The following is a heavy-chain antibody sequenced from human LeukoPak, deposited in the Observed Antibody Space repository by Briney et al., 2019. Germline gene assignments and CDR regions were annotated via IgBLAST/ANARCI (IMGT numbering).Heavy chain of an antibody. CDR2: IRYDGRDK. J-gene: IGHJ5*02. CDR3: AKDLMRDRWFGES. Sequence: GGSLRLSCAASGFTFSSYGMRWVRQAPGKGLEWVAFIRYDGRDKFYADSVKGRFTMSRDNSKNTLYLEMNSLRAEDTAVYYCAKDLMRDRWFGESWGQGTLVTVSS. V-gene: IGHV3-30*02. CDR1: GFTFSSYG. D-gene: IGHD3-10*01.